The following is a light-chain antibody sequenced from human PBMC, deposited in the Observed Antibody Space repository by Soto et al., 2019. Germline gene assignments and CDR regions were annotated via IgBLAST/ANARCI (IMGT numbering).Light chain of an antibody. CDR1: QSISSW. V-gene: IGKV1-5*01. Sequence: DIQMTQSPSTLSASVGDRVTITCRASQSISSWLACYQQKPGKAPKFLIYNASSLESGVPSRFSGSGSGTEFTLTISGLQSEDFAVYYCLHYNKRPRWTFGQGTKVDIK. J-gene: IGKJ1*01. CDR2: NAS. CDR3: LHYNKRPRWT.